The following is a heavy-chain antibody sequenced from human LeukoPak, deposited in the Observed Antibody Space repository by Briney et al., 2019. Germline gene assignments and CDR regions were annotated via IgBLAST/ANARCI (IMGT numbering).Heavy chain of an antibody. Sequence: GGSLRLSCAASGFTFSSYSMNWVRQAPGRGLEWVSSISSSSSYIYYADSVKGRFTISRDNAKNSLYLQMNSLRAEDTAVYYCARDFLSGSYCDYWGQGTLLTVSS. CDR3: ARDFLSGSYCDY. CDR2: ISSSSSYI. D-gene: IGHD1-26*01. J-gene: IGHJ4*02. CDR1: GFTFSSYS. V-gene: IGHV3-21*01.